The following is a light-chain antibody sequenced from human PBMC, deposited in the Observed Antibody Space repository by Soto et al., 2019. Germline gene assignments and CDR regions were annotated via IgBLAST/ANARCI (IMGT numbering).Light chain of an antibody. CDR3: CSYAGSYSLYV. CDR1: SSDVGGYNY. CDR2: DVS. V-gene: IGLV2-11*01. J-gene: IGLJ1*01. Sequence: QSALTQPRSVSGSPGQSVTISCTGTSSDVGGYNYVSWYQPHPGKAPKLMIYDVSKRPSVVPDRFSGSKSGNTASLTISGLPAEDEADYYCCSYAGSYSLYVFGSGTKVTVL.